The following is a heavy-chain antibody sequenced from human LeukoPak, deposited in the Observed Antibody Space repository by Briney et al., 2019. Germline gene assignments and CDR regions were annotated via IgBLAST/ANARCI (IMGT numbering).Heavy chain of an antibody. J-gene: IGHJ3*02. D-gene: IGHD5-18*01. Sequence: SETLSLTCTVSGASISSYYWSWIRLPPGKGLQWIGHIYYTGSTNYHPSLKSRVTMSVHTSKNQFSLNLNSVTAADTAVYYCARDKPGYSYGYGHDAFDIWGQGTMVTVSS. CDR3: ARDKPGYSYGYGHDAFDI. V-gene: IGHV4-59*01. CDR2: IYYTGST. CDR1: GASISSYY.